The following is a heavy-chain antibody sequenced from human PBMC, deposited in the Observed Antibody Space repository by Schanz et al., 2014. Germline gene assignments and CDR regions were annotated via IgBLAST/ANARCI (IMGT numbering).Heavy chain of an antibody. CDR2: INWNGGST. J-gene: IGHJ4*02. Sequence: EVQLVESGGGVVRPGGSLRLSCAASGFGFDDYAMSWVRQAPGKGLEWVSGINWNGGSTGYADSVKGRFTISRDNSKNTVNLQMNSLRAEDTAVYYCAKEKEEVAADGSFFDYWGQGTLXTVS. CDR1: GFGFDDYA. V-gene: IGHV3-20*04. CDR3: AKEKEEVAADGSFFDY. D-gene: IGHD6-13*01.